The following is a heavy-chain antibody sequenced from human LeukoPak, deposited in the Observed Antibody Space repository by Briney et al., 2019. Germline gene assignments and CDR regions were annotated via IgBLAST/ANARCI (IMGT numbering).Heavy chain of an antibody. CDR2: FDPEDGET. D-gene: IGHD6-19*01. Sequence: ASVKVSCKVSGYTLTELSMHWVRQAPGKGLEWMGGFDPEDGETIYAQKFQGRVTMTEDTSTDTAYMELSSLRSEDTAVYYCAIAPWRGIAVAVYYNYGMDVWGQGTTVTVSS. CDR3: AIAPWRGIAVAVYYNYGMDV. V-gene: IGHV1-24*01. J-gene: IGHJ6*02. CDR1: GYTLTELS.